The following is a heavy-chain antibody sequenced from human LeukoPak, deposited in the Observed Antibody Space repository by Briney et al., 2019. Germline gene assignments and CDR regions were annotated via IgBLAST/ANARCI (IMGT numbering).Heavy chain of an antibody. J-gene: IGHJ5*02. D-gene: IGHD6-19*01. CDR3: AKEISYTSGWYGGWFDP. CDR2: INSDGSST. Sequence: GGSLRLSCAASGFTLSRYWMHWVRQAPGKGLVWVSRINSDGSSTDYADSVKGRFTISRDNAKNTLYLQMNSLRAEDTAVYYCAKEISYTSGWYGGWFDPWGQGTLVTVSS. V-gene: IGHV3-74*01. CDR1: GFTLSRYW.